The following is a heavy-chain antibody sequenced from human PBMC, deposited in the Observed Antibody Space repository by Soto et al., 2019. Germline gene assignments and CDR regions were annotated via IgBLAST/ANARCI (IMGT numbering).Heavy chain of an antibody. V-gene: IGHV3-23*01. CDR3: VQDREYDYGLIFDY. Sequence: PGGSLRLSCAASGFTFSSYAMSWVRQAPGKGLEWVSAISGSGGSTYYADSVKGRFTISRDNSKNTLYLQMNSLGVEDTGLYYCVQDREYDYGLIFDYWGQGALVTVSS. CDR2: ISGSGGST. CDR1: GFTFSSYA. D-gene: IGHD3-10*01. J-gene: IGHJ4*02.